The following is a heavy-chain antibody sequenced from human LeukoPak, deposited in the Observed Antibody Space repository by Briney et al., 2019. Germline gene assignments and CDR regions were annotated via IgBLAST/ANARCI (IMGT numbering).Heavy chain of an antibody. Sequence: GGSLRLSCAASGFTFSSYEMNWVRQAPGKGLEWVSYISSSGSTIYYADSVKGRFTISRDNAKNSLYLQMNSLRAEDTAVYYCARVGYYGSGSYYEVPSAFDYWGRGTLVTVSS. J-gene: IGHJ4*02. CDR2: ISSSGSTI. D-gene: IGHD3-10*01. CDR3: ARVGYYGSGSYYEVPSAFDY. CDR1: GFTFSSYE. V-gene: IGHV3-48*03.